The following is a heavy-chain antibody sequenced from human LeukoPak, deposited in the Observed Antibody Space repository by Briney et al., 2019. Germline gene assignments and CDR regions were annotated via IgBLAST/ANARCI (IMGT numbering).Heavy chain of an antibody. CDR3: AREPATTRQPDF. V-gene: IGHV1-3*01. CDR1: GYTFTSYA. D-gene: IGHD3-3*01. CDR2: INAGNGNT. J-gene: IGHJ4*02. Sequence: GASVKVSCKASGYTFTSYAMHWVRQAPGQRLEWMGWINAGNGNTKYSQKFQGRVTITRDTSASTAYMELSSLRSEDTAVYYCAREPATTRQPDFRGQGTLVTVSS.